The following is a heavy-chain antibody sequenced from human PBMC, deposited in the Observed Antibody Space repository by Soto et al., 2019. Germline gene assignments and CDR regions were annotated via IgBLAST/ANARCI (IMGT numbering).Heavy chain of an antibody. Sequence: SETLSLTCTVSGGSIRSSSYYWGWIRQPPGKGLEWIGSIYYSGSTYYNPSLKSRVTISVDTSKNQFSLKLSSVTAADTAVYYCARLPARLTTVTTTYYYYYMDVWGKGTTVTVSS. CDR1: GGSIRSSSYY. CDR3: ARLPARLTTVTTTYYYYYMDV. J-gene: IGHJ6*03. D-gene: IGHD4-4*01. V-gene: IGHV4-39*01. CDR2: IYYSGST.